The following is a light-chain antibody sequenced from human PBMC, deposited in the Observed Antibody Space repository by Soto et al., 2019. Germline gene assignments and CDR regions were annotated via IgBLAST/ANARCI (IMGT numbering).Light chain of an antibody. CDR3: QQYDHLPPLS. V-gene: IGKV1-33*01. J-gene: IGKJ4*01. CDR1: QDIKNY. CDR2: DAS. Sequence: DIQMTQSPSSLSASVGDRVTITCQASQDIKNYLNWYQQKPGKAPNLLIFDASNLKTGVPSRFSGGGSETHFTFTISSLQREDVATYYCQQYDHLPPLSFGGGTKVEIK.